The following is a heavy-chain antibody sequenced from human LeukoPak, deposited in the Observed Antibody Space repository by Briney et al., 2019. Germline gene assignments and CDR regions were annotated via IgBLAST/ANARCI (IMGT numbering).Heavy chain of an antibody. CDR2: MNPNSGNT. V-gene: IGHV1-8*01. CDR3: ARDGSTIFGVVIIGGYYGMDV. J-gene: IGHJ6*02. CDR1: GYTFTSYD. D-gene: IGHD3-3*01. Sequence: ASVKVSCKASGYTFTSYDINWVRQATGQGLEWMGWMNPNSGNTGYAQKLQGRVTMTTDTSTSTAYMELRSLRSDDTAVYYCARDGSTIFGVVIIGGYYGMDVWGQGTTVTVSS.